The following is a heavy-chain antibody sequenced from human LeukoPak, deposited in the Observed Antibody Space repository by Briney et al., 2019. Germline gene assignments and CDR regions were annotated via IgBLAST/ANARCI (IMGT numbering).Heavy chain of an antibody. Sequence: GGSLRLSCAASGFTFSSDGMHWVRQAPGKGLEWVAFIRYDGSNKYYVDSVKGRFTISRDNSKNTLYLQMNSLTAEDTAVYYCAKSSPFVVVPAAIINWGQGTLVTVSS. CDR1: GFTFSSDG. CDR2: IRYDGSNK. CDR3: AKSSPFVVVPAAIIN. J-gene: IGHJ4*02. D-gene: IGHD2-2*01. V-gene: IGHV3-30*02.